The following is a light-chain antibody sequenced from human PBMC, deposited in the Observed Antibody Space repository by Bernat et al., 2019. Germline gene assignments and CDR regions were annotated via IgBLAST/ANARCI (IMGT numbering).Light chain of an antibody. CDR3: SSYAGSNNWV. J-gene: IGLJ3*02. CDR2: EVN. V-gene: IGLV2-8*01. CDR1: SSDVGGYNY. Sequence: QSALTQPPSASGSPGQSVAISCTGTSSDVGGYNYVPWYQQHPGKAPKPMIYEVNKRPSGVPYRFSGSKSGNTASLTVSGLQAEDEADYYCSSYAGSNNWVFGGGTKLTVL.